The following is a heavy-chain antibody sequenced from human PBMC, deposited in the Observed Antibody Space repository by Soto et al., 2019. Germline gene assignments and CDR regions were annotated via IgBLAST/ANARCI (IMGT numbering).Heavy chain of an antibody. D-gene: IGHD3-3*01. CDR2: IDSSGRT. V-gene: IGHV4-4*07. CDR3: ARGGHDFWSGPFDY. J-gene: IGHJ4*02. CDR1: GVSISTYY. Sequence: QGQLQESGPGLVKPSETLSLTCSVSGVSISTYYCNWIRQPAGKGLEWIGRIDSSGRTNYSPSLKSRATMSVDTSKHQFSLKLTSVTAADTAVYYCARGGHDFWSGPFDYWGQGTLATVSS.